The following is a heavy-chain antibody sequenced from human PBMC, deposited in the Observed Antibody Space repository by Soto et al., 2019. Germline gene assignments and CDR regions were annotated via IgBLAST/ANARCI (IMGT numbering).Heavy chain of an antibody. CDR1: GYSFTSYW. Sequence: GESLKISCKGSGYSFTSYWISWVRQMPGKGLEWMGRIDPSDSYTNYSPAFQGHVTISADKSISTAYLQWSSLKASDTAMYYCARIRYCSGGSCLYFQHWGQGTLVTVSS. CDR2: IDPSDSYT. CDR3: ARIRYCSGGSCLYFQH. V-gene: IGHV5-10-1*01. D-gene: IGHD2-15*01. J-gene: IGHJ1*01.